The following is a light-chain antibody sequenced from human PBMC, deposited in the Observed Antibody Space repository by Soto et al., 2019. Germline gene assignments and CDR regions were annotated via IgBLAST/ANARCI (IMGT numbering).Light chain of an antibody. J-gene: IGKJ1*01. CDR1: QSVFYSSNNKNY. CDR2: WAS. V-gene: IGKV4-1*01. Sequence: IVTTQYQDSLAVSLGERATISCKSSQSVFYSSNNKNYLAWYQQKPGKPPKLLIYWASTRESGVPDRFSGSGSGTDFTLTLSSLQAQDVAIYYCNRYYTTQTFGQGTKGDTK. CDR3: NRYYTTQT.